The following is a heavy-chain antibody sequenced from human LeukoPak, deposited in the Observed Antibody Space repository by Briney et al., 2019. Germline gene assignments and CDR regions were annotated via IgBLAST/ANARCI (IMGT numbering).Heavy chain of an antibody. CDR2: IIPIFGTA. Sequence: RASVTVSCKASGGTFSSYAISWVRQAPGPGLEWMGGIIPIFGTANYAQKFQGRVTITTDESTSTAYMELSSLRSEDTAVYYCARDKTAARSLRGYYYYMDVWGKGTTVTVSS. V-gene: IGHV1-69*05. CDR3: ARDKTAARSLRGYYYYMDV. CDR1: GGTFSSYA. J-gene: IGHJ6*03. D-gene: IGHD6-6*01.